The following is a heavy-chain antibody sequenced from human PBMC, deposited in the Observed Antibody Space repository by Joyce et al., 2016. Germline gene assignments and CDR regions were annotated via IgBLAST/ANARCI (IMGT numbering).Heavy chain of an antibody. V-gene: IGHV4-59*01. Sequence: ESGPGLVKPSETLSPTCTVSGGSIKSYYWSWIRQSPGKGLEWIGFSHYSGPTNYNPSLKSRVTIAVDTSKNQLSLKLSSVTAADTDVYYCATSQVKRRCSDGICYYYYYYMDVWGKGTTVTVSS. CDR1: GGSIKSYY. CDR3: ATSQVKRRCSDGICYYYYYYMDV. CDR2: SHYSGPT. J-gene: IGHJ6*03. D-gene: IGHD2-15*01.